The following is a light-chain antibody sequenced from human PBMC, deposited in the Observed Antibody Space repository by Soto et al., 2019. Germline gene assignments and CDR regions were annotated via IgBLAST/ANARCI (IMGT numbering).Light chain of an antibody. J-gene: IGKJ4*01. Sequence: EIVMTQSPATLSVSPGERATLSCRASQTVSTDLAWYQQKPGQAPRLLIYDASTRATGIPGRFSGSGSGTEFTLPISSLQSEDFAVYYCQQYNKWPPLTFGGGTKVETK. CDR2: DAS. V-gene: IGKV3-15*01. CDR3: QQYNKWPPLT. CDR1: QTVSTD.